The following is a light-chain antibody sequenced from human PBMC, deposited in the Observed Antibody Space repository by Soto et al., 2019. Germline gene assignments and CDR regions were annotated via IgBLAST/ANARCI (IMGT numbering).Light chain of an antibody. CDR1: SSDVGGYNH. J-gene: IGLJ2*01. V-gene: IGLV2-14*01. CDR2: DVS. Sequence: QSVLTQPASVSGSPGQSITISCTGTSSDVGGYNHVSWYQHHPGKAPKLMIYDVSNRPSGVSNRFSGSKSGNTASLTISGLQAEDEADYYCSSYTSSSTVVFGGGTKLTVL. CDR3: SSYTSSSTVV.